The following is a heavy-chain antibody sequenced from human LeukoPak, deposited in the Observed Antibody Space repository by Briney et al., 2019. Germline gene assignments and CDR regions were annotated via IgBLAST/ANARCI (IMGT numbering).Heavy chain of an antibody. J-gene: IGHJ4*02. Sequence: GESLKISCKGSGYSFTSYWIGWVRQMPGKGLEWMGIIYPGDSDTRYSPSFQGQVTISADKSISTAYLQWNSLKASDTAMYYCARQGSHYDFWSGYSHDFEYWGQGSLATVSS. CDR2: IYPGDSDT. CDR1: GYSFTSYW. V-gene: IGHV5-51*01. CDR3: ARQGSHYDFWSGYSHDFEY. D-gene: IGHD3-3*01.